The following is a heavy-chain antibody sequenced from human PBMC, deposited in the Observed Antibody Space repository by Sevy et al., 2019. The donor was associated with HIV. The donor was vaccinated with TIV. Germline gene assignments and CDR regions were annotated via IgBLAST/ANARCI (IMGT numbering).Heavy chain of an antibody. CDR2: ISRSGSTR. Sequence: GGSRRLSCAASGFTFSDYYMSWIRQAPGKGLEWVSYISRSGSTRNYADAVKGRFTITRDNAKNSLYLQINSLRAEDTAVYYCARGNTMIEERGWFDPWGQGTLVTVSS. J-gene: IGHJ5*02. D-gene: IGHD3-22*01. CDR1: GFTFSDYY. V-gene: IGHV3-11*01. CDR3: ARGNTMIEERGWFDP.